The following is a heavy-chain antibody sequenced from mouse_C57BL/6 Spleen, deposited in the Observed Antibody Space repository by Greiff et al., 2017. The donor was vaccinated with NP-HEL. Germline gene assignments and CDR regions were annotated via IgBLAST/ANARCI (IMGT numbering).Heavy chain of an antibody. CDR2: INPNNGGT. D-gene: IGHD2-1*01. CDR1: GYTFTDYN. J-gene: IGHJ4*01. V-gene: IGHV1-22*01. Sequence: EVQLQQSGPELVKPGASVKMSCKASGYTFTDYNMHWVKQSHGKSLEWIGDINPNNGGTSYNQKFKGKATLTVNKSSSTAYMELRSLTSEDSAVYYCAIPIYGMMDYWGQGTSVTVSS. CDR3: AIPIYGMMDY.